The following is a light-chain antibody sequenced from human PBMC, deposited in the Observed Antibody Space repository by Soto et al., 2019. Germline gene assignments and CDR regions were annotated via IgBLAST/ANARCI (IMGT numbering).Light chain of an antibody. V-gene: IGKV1-5*01. CDR2: DAS. CDR1: QSFSSW. J-gene: IGKJ4*01. CDR3: QQYNSYSLN. Sequence: DIQMTQSPSTLSASVGDRVIITCRASQSFSSWLAWYQQKPGKAPNLLIYDASTLESGVPSRFSGSGSGTEFTLTISSLQPDDSATYYCQQYNSYSLNFGGGTKVDIK.